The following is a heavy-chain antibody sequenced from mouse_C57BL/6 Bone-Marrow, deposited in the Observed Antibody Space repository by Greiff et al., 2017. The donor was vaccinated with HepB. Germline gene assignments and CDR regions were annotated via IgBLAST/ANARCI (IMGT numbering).Heavy chain of an antibody. CDR2: IHPNSGST. V-gene: IGHV1-64*01. Sequence: QVQLQQPGAELVKPGASVKLSCKASGYTFTSYWMHWVKQRPGQGLEWIGMIHPNSGSTNYNEKFKSKATLTVDKSSSTAYMQLCSLTSEDSAVYYCARFGPGSLYAMDYWGQGTSVTVSS. D-gene: IGHD1-1*01. CDR1: GYTFTSYW. J-gene: IGHJ4*01. CDR3: ARFGPGSLYAMDY.